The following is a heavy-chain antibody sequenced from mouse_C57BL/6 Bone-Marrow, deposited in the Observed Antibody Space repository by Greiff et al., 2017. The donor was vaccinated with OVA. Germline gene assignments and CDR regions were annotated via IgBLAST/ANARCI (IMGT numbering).Heavy chain of an antibody. Sequence: QVQLQQSGPGLVQPSQSLSITCTVSGFSLTSYGVHWVRQSPGKGLEWLGVIWSGGSTDYNAAFISRLSISTDNSKSQVFFKINSLQADDTAIYYCARNPLRRGDYYFDSWGQGTTLTVSS. CDR1: GFSLTSYG. J-gene: IGHJ2*01. V-gene: IGHV2-2*01. D-gene: IGHD2-12*01. CDR3: ARNPLRRGDYYFDS. CDR2: IWSGGST.